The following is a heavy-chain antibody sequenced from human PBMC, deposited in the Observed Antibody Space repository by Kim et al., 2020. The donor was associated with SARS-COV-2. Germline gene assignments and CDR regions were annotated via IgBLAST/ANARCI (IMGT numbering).Heavy chain of an antibody. CDR1: GGSFSGYF. CDR2: INHSGRT. D-gene: IGHD3-10*01. Sequence: SETLSLTCTLHGGSFSGYFWDWIRQSPGKGLEWIGEINHSGRTDYNPALKPRVTISTDTSKNQLSLRLASVTAADTGVYYCARGLRETVWVGELLYFHSYGLDAWGQGTTVTVSS. CDR3: ARGLRETVWVGELLYFHSYGLDA. J-gene: IGHJ6*02. V-gene: IGHV4-34*01.